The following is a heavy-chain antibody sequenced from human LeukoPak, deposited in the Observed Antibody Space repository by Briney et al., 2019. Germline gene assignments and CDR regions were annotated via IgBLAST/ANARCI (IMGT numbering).Heavy chain of an antibody. CDR3: ARDRRVSQLLPVGLRYYYYMDV. Sequence: GGSLRLTCAASGFTFSSYWMSWVRQAPGKGLEWVANIKQDGSEKYYVDSVKGRFTISRDNAKNSLYLQMNSLRAEDTAVYYCARDRRVSQLLPVGLRYYYYMDVRGKGTTVTISS. V-gene: IGHV3-7*01. CDR1: GFTFSSYW. D-gene: IGHD4-17*01. CDR2: IKQDGSEK. J-gene: IGHJ6*03.